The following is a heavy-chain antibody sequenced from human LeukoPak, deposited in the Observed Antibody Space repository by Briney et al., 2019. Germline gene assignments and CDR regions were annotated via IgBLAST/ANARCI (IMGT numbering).Heavy chain of an antibody. J-gene: IGHJ6*03. CDR3: ARLPNYYYNYMDV. V-gene: IGHV4-39*01. Sequence: SETLSLTCTVSGGSISSNNFYWGWIRQPPGKGLEWIGSISYTGSTYYNPSLKSRVTISVDTSNNQFSLKLSSVTAADTAVYYCARLPNYYYNYMDVWGKGTTVTVSS. CDR2: ISYTGST. CDR1: GGSISSNNFY.